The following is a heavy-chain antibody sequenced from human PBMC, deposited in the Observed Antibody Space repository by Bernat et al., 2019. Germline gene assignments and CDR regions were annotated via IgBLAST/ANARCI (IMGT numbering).Heavy chain of an antibody. CDR1: GYTLTELS. V-gene: IGHV1-24*01. CDR3: ATDLSPDSDILTGQQP. J-gene: IGHJ4*02. CDR2: FDPEDGET. Sequence: QVQLVQSGAEVKKPGASVKVSCKVSGYTLTELSMHWVRQAPGKGLEWMGGFDPEDGETIYAQKFQGRVTMTEDTSTDTAYMELSSLRSEDTAGYYCATDLSPDSDILTGQQPWGQGTLVTVSS. D-gene: IGHD3-9*01.